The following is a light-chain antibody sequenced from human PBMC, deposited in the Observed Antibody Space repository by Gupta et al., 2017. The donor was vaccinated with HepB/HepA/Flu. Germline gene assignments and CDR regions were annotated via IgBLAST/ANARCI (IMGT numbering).Light chain of an antibody. CDR1: QSVSIY. CDR2: DTS. CDR3: QQRSNWPLT. Sequence: EIVLTQSPATLSLSPGERATLSCRASQSVSIYLAWYQQKPGQTPRLLIYDTSNRATCIPARFSGRGSGTDFTLTITSLGPEDFAVYYCQQRSNWPLTFGGVSKVEIK. V-gene: IGKV3-11*01. J-gene: IGKJ4*01.